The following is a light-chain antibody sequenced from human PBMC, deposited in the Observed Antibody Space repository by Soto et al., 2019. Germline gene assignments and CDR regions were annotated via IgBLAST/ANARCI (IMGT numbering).Light chain of an antibody. V-gene: IGLV2-23*02. CDR3: CSSAGRNTYV. CDR2: EVI. Sequence: QSVLTQPASVSGSPGQSVTISCTGPRSDIGDSNFISWYQHSPGKAPRLLIYEVINRPSGVSRRFSGSKPGNTASLTISGLLDDDQADYYCCSSAGRNTYVFGTGTKVTV. J-gene: IGLJ1*01. CDR1: RSDIGDSNF.